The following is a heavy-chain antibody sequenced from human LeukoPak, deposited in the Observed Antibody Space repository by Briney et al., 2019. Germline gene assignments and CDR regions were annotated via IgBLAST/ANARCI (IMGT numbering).Heavy chain of an antibody. CDR2: ISSSGSTI. Sequence: GGSLRLSCAASGFTFSDYYMSWIRQAPGKGLEWVSYISSSGSTIYYADSVKGRFTISRDNAKNSLYLQMNSLRAEDTAVYYRARGWLRGYYDSGRWFDPWGQGTLVTVSS. D-gene: IGHD3-22*01. CDR3: ARGWLRGYYDSGRWFDP. V-gene: IGHV3-11*04. CDR1: GFTFSDYY. J-gene: IGHJ5*02.